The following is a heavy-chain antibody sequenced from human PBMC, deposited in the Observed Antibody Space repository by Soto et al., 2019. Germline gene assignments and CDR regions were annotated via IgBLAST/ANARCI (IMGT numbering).Heavy chain of an antibody. Sequence: PGGSLRLSCVASGFVFSDYAMSWVRQAPGKGLEWVSAISAGGSDTYYADSVKGRFTVSRVNSESTLYLQMNTLRAEDTAIYYRASVPIWCGSSSCYTEGFDSWGQGTLVTVSS. D-gene: IGHD2-2*01. V-gene: IGHV3-23*01. CDR3: ASVPIWCGSSSCYTEGFDS. J-gene: IGHJ4*02. CDR1: GFVFSDYA. CDR2: ISAGGSDT.